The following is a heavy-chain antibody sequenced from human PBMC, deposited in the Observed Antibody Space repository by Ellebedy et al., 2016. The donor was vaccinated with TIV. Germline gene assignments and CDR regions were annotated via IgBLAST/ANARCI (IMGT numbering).Heavy chain of an antibody. J-gene: IGHJ4*02. CDR3: VPRMVVAFEY. V-gene: IGHV3-64D*09. CDR1: GFTFDSYA. D-gene: IGHD2-21*01. Sequence: PGGSLRLSCVASGFTFDSYAMHWVRQAPGKGLEYVSAISNNGGSTYYADSVKGRFTISRDNSKNTLYLQMSSLRAEDTAVYYCVPRMVVAFEYWGQGTLVTVSS. CDR2: ISNNGGST.